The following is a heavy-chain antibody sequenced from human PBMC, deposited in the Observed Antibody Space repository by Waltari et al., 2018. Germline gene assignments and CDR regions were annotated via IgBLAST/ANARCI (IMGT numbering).Heavy chain of an antibody. CDR1: GGSISSYY. CDR3: ASFQPYYFDY. J-gene: IGHJ4*02. V-gene: IGHV4-59*01. CDR2: IYYSGST. Sequence: QVQLQESGPGLVKPSETLSLTCTVSGGSISSYYWSWIRQPPGKGLEWIGYIYYSGSTNYTPSLKSRVTISVDTSKNQFSLKLSSVTAADTAVYYCASFQPYYFDYWGQGTLVTVSS.